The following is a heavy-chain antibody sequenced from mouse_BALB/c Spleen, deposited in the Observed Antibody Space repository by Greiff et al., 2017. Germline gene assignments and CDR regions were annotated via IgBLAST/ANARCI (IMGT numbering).Heavy chain of an antibody. J-gene: IGHJ2*01. CDR2: IDPENGDT. Sequence: EVQLQQSGAELVRSGASVKLSCTASGFNIKDYYMHWVKQRPEQGLAWIGWIDPENGDTEYAPKFQGKATMTADTSSNTAYLPLSSLTSEDTAVYYCNGYRSDYWGQGTTLTVSS. V-gene: IGHV14-4*02. CDR3: NGYRSDY. D-gene: IGHD2-14*01. CDR1: GFNIKDYY.